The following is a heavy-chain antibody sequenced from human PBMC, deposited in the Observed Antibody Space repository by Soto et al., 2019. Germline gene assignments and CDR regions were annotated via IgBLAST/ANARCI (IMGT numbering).Heavy chain of an antibody. D-gene: IGHD3-10*01. CDR2: TYYRPKWHC. Sequence: SQTLSLTCGISGDSVSSYSAAWSWIRQSPSRGLEWLGRTYYRPKWHCDYVFSVIGRATINADTSKNQFSLQLSSVSPEDTAVYFCARDEARRPSGSFHWDFKCWGQGILVTVSS. CDR1: GDSVSSYSAA. J-gene: IGHJ4*02. CDR3: ARDEARRPSGSFHWDFKC. V-gene: IGHV6-1*01.